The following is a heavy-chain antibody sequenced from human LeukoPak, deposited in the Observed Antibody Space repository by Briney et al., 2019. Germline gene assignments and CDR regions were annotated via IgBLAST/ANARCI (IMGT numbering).Heavy chain of an antibody. V-gene: IGHV4-34*01. CDR3: ARVRLRSDY. CDR1: GGSFSGYY. J-gene: IGHJ4*02. D-gene: IGHD4-17*01. Sequence: PSETLSLTCAVYGGSFSGYYWSWIRQPPGKGLEWIGEINHSGSTNYNPSLKSRVTISVDTSKNQFSLKLSSVTAADTAVYYCARVRLRSDYWGQGTLVTVSS. CDR2: INHSGST.